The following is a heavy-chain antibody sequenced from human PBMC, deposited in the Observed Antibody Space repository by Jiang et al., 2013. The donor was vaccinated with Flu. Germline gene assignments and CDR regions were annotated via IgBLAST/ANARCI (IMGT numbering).Heavy chain of an antibody. J-gene: IGHJ4*02. CDR3: ARVKSPIRQLYGYYFDY. V-gene: IGHV4-59*01. D-gene: IGHD5-18*01. CDR2: ISYSGST. Sequence: GSGLVKPSETLSLTGTVSGGSITSYYWSWIRQPPGKGLEWIGYISYSGSTNYNPSLNSPVTISVDTSKNQFSLKLSSMTAADTAVYYCARVKSPIRQLYGYYFDYWGQGTLVTVSS. CDR1: GGSITSYY.